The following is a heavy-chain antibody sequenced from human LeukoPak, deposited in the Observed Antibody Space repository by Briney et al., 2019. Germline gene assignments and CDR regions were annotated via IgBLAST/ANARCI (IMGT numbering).Heavy chain of an antibody. D-gene: IGHD3-9*01. J-gene: IGHJ4*02. CDR2: ISSDGHNK. CDR3: ARERYFAFDY. V-gene: IGHV3-30-3*01. CDR1: GFTFSDYS. Sequence: GRSLRLSCVASGFTFSDYSMDWVRQAPGQGLEWVAFISSDGHNKDYADSVKGRFTISRDNSKNTVYLQMDSLRPEDTAIFYCARERYFAFDYWGQGNLVTVSS.